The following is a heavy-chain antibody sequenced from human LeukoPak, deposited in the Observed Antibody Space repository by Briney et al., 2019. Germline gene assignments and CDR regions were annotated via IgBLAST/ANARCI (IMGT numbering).Heavy chain of an antibody. D-gene: IGHD5-18*01. J-gene: IGHJ4*02. Sequence: GASVKVSCKASGYTFSGYYMHWVRQAPGQGLERMGWINPNSGGTNYAQKFQGRVTMTRDTSISTAYMELSRLRSDDTAVYYCARVSGGYSYGRLQELHYWGQGTLVTVSS. V-gene: IGHV1-2*02. CDR1: GYTFSGYY. CDR3: ARVSGGYSYGRLQELHY. CDR2: INPNSGGT.